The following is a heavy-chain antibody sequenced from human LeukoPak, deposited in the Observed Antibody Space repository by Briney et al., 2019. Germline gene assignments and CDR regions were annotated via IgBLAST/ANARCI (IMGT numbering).Heavy chain of an antibody. CDR2: FIPKFGTA. J-gene: IGHJ6*03. V-gene: IGHV1-69*06. CDR1: ADTFSRYA. CDR3: ARAIYYDVMTGYYDYYSYYMDV. Sequence: ASVKVSCKASADTFSRYAISWVRQAPGQRLKRLRRFIPKFGTAKYAQRFRGRVTITADKSTTTAYMELSSLRSEDTAVYYCARAIYYDVMTGYYDYYSYYMDVWGDGTTVTVSS. D-gene: IGHD3-9*01.